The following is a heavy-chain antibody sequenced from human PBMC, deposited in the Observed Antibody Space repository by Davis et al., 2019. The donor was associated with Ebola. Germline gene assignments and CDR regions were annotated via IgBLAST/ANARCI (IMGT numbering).Heavy chain of an antibody. D-gene: IGHD6-13*01. J-gene: IGHJ6*02. V-gene: IGHV3-11*05. CDR3: ARAGYSSSRRHYYYYGMDV. CDR2: ISSSSSYT. CDR1: GFTFSDYY. Sequence: GGSLRLSCAASGFTFSDYYMSWIRQAPGKGLEWVSYISSSSSYTNYADSVKGRFTISRDNAKNSLYLQMNSLRAEDTAVYYCARAGYSSSRRHYYYYGMDVWGQGTTVTVSS.